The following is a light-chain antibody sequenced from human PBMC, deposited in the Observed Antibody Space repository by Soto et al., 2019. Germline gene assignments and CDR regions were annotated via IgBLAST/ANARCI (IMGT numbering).Light chain of an antibody. CDR3: QRYNNWPPIT. CDR1: QRLSSN. Sequence: VVTQSPATLSVSPVERATVSCTASQRLSSNLAWYQQKPGQAPRLLIIGASERVTGIPARFSGSGSGTEFTLSISSLQSEDFAVYYCQRYNNWPPITFGQGTRLEIK. J-gene: IGKJ5*01. V-gene: IGKV3-15*01. CDR2: GAS.